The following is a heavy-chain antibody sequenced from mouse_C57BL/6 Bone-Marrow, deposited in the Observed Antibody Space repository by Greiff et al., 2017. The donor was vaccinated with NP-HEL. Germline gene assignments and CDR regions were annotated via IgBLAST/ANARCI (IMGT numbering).Heavy chain of an antibody. CDR2: IYPGNSDT. V-gene: IGHV1-5*01. D-gene: IGHD1-1*01. CDR3: TRGYGSFYWYFDV. J-gene: IGHJ1*03. CDR1: GYTFTSYW. Sequence: VQLQQSGTVLARPGASVKMSCKTSGYTFTSYWMHWVKQRPGQGLEWIGAIYPGNSDTSYNQKFKGKAKLTAGTSASTAYMELSSLTNEDSAVYYCTRGYGSFYWYFDVWGTGTTVTVSS.